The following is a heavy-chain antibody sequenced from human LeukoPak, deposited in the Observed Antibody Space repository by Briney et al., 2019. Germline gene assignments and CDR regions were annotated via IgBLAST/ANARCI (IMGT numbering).Heavy chain of an antibody. D-gene: IGHD3-10*01. J-gene: IGHJ5*02. CDR2: INHSGST. V-gene: IGHV4-34*01. CDR1: GGSFSGYY. CDR3: ARHYYYGSGSYYL. Sequence: PSETLSLTCAVYGGSFSGYYWSWIRQPPGKGLEWIGEINHSGSTNYNPSLKSRVTISVDTSKNQFSLKLSSVTAADTAVYYCARHYYYGSGSYYLWGQGTLVTVSS.